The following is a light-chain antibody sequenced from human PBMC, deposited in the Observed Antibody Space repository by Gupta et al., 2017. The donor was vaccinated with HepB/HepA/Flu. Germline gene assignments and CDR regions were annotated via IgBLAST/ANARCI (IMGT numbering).Light chain of an antibody. CDR2: NN. CDR1: NSNIGKYN. CDR3: AAWDDSLTAYV. J-gene: IGLJ1*01. V-gene: IGLV1-44*01. Sequence: QSVLTQPPSVSGTPGQRVTIFCSGRNSNIGKYNVNWFQQLPGTAPKVLINNQRPSGGPDRFSASKSGTSASLAISGLQSDDEADYYCAAWDDSLTAYVFGSGTKVTVL.